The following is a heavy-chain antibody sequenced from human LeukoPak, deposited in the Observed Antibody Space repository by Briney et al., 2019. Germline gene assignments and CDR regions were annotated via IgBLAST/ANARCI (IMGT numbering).Heavy chain of an antibody. CDR2: ISGDGGST. D-gene: IGHD3-10*01. V-gene: IGHV3-43*02. J-gene: IGHJ4*02. CDR1: GFTFDDYA. Sequence: GGSLRLSCAASGFTFDDYATHWVRQAPGKGLEWVSLISGDGGSTYYADSVKGRFTISRDNSKNSLYLQMNSLRTEDTALYYCAKDHYGPYYFDYWGQGTLVTVSS. CDR3: AKDHYGPYYFDY.